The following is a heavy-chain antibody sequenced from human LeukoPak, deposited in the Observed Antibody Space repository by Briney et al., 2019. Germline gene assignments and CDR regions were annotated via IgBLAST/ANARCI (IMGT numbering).Heavy chain of an antibody. CDR3: ARAKMPGIQTAGRVNYFDS. Sequence: GGSLRLSCAASEFTFSSYDMHWVRQVTGKGLEWVSTIDTASNTWYPDSVKGRFTISRENAKNSLNLQMNSLRVGHTAVYYCARAKMPGIQTAGRVNYFDSWGQGTLVTVSS. CDR1: EFTFSSYD. D-gene: IGHD6-13*01. CDR2: IDTASNT. V-gene: IGHV3-13*01. J-gene: IGHJ4*02.